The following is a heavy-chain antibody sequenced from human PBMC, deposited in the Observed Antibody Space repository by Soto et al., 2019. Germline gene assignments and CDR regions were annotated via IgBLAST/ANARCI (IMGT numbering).Heavy chain of an antibody. J-gene: IGHJ6*02. V-gene: IGHV1-2*02. CDR1: GYTFTAYY. D-gene: IGHD3-10*01. CDR3: ARCASTMVQGDLHSCFYGLDV. Sequence: QVQLVQSGAEVKKPGASVKVSCKASGYTFTAYYMHWVRQAPGQGPEWMGWINPNTGVTNSAQKFQGRVTMTRGRSSSTAYMEVSSLRSDHTAVYYCARCASTMVQGDLHSCFYGLDVWGQGTTVNVSS. CDR2: INPNTGVT.